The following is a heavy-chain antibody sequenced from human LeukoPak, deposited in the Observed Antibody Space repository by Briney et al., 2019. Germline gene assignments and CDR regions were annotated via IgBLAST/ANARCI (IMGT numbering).Heavy chain of an antibody. Sequence: GESLKISCKGSGYSFTSYWIGWVRQMPGKGLEWMGIIYPGDSDTRYSPSFQGQVTISADKSIGTAYLQWSSLKASDTAMYYCARQAAMVSDAFDIWGQGTMVTVSS. CDR2: IYPGDSDT. J-gene: IGHJ3*02. CDR1: GYSFTSYW. CDR3: ARQAAMVSDAFDI. D-gene: IGHD5-18*01. V-gene: IGHV5-51*01.